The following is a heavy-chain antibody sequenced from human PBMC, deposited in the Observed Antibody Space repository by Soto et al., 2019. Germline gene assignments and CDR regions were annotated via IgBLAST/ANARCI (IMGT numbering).Heavy chain of an antibody. D-gene: IGHD6-19*01. J-gene: IGHJ2*01. V-gene: IGHV1-69*13. CDR3: ARVVAGSYWYFDL. CDR2: IIPIFGTA. CDR1: GGTFSSYA. Sequence: SVKVSCTSSGGTFSSYAISWVRQAPGQGLEWMGGIIPIFGTANYAQKFQGRVTITADESTSTAYMELSSLRSEDTAVYYCARVVAGSYWYFDLWGRGTLVTVSS.